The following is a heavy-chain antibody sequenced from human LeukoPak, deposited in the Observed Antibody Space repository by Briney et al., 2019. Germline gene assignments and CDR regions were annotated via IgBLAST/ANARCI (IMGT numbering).Heavy chain of an antibody. V-gene: IGHV7-4-1*02. Sequence: ASVKVSCKASGYTFTSYAMNWVRQAPGQGPEWMGWISTNTGNPTYAQGFTGRFVFSLDTSVSTAYLQISSLKAEDTAVYYCAREASGSWFDPWGQGTLVTVSS. J-gene: IGHJ5*02. CDR2: ISTNTGNP. CDR1: GYTFTSYA. D-gene: IGHD3-10*01. CDR3: AREASGSWFDP.